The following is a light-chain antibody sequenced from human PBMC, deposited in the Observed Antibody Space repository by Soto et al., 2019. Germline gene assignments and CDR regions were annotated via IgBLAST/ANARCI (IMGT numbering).Light chain of an antibody. Sequence: QSVLTQPASVSGSPGQSITISCTGTTNDVGGYNYVSWYQQHPGKAPKLLIYEVTKRPSGVPDRFSGSKSGNTASLTVSGLQADDEADYYCNSYVGSNNYVFGTGTKVTVL. CDR1: TNDVGGYNY. CDR2: EVT. V-gene: IGLV2-8*01. J-gene: IGLJ1*01. CDR3: NSYVGSNNYV.